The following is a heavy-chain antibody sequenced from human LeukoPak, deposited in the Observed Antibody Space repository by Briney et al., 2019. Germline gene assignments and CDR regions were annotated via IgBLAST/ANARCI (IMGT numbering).Heavy chain of an antibody. CDR3: ARDFNGDYIHFDY. V-gene: IGHV1-69*13. Sequence: SVKVSCKASGGTFSSYAISWVRQAPGQGLEWMGGIIPIFGTANYAQKFQGRVTITADESTGTAYMELSSLRSEDTAVYYCARDFNGDYIHFDYWGQGTLVTVSS. J-gene: IGHJ4*02. D-gene: IGHD4-17*01. CDR1: GGTFSSYA. CDR2: IIPIFGTA.